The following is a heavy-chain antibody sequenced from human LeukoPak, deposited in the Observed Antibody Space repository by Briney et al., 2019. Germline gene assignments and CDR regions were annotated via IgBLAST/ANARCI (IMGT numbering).Heavy chain of an antibody. J-gene: IGHJ5*02. D-gene: IGHD3-22*01. CDR2: IIPIFGTA. V-gene: IGHV1-69*13. CDR3: ARGPDPYDSSGYSPNWFDP. Sequence: SVKASCKASGGTFSSYAISWVRQAPGQGPECMGGIIPIFGTANYAQKFQGRVTITADESTSTAYMELSSLRSEDTAAYYCARGPDPYDSSGYSPNWFDPWGQGTLVTVSS. CDR1: GGTFSSYA.